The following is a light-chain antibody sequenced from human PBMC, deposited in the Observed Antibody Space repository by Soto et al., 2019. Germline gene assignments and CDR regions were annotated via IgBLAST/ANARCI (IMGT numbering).Light chain of an antibody. Sequence: QSALTQPPSASGAPGQSVTISCTGTSSDVGGYNYLSWYQQHPGKAPKLMSYEVTTRPSAVPDRFYGSKSGNTASLTVSGLQAEDEADYYCSSYAGSNILFGGGTKLTVL. V-gene: IGLV2-8*01. CDR3: SSYAGSNIL. J-gene: IGLJ2*01. CDR1: SSDVGGYNY. CDR2: EVT.